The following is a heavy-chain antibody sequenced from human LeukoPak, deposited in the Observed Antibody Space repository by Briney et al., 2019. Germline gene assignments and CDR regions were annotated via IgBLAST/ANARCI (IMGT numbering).Heavy chain of an antibody. Sequence: ASVKVSCKVSGYTLTELSMHWVRQAPGKGLEWMGGFDPEDGETIYAQKFQGRVTMTEDTSTDTAYMELSSLRSEDTAVYYCATEHYYGSGSLQNWFDPWGQGTLVTASS. D-gene: IGHD3-10*01. CDR2: FDPEDGET. CDR3: ATEHYYGSGSLQNWFDP. CDR1: GYTLTELS. V-gene: IGHV1-24*01. J-gene: IGHJ5*02.